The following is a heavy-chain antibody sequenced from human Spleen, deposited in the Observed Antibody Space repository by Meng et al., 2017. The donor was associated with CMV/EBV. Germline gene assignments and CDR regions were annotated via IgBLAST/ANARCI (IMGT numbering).Heavy chain of an antibody. Sequence: SETLSLTCIVSGGSDSRSRYYWSWIRQLPGKGLEWIGYSYYSGATNYNPSLKSRLTISIYRSKNQLSLRLSSGSAADTAVYYCARCPPLGRGWSRPSYGMDVWGQGTTVTVSS. CDR3: ARCPPLGRGWSRPSYGMDV. J-gene: IGHJ6*02. CDR1: GGSDSRSRYY. V-gene: IGHV4-61*01. CDR2: SYYSGAT. D-gene: IGHD6-19*01.